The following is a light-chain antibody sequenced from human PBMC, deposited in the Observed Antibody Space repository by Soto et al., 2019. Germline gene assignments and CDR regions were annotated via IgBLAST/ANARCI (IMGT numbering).Light chain of an antibody. Sequence: DIQMTQSPSSLSASVGDRVTITCQASHDIRKYLNWYQQKPGKAPKLLIYDASNMETGVPSRFTGSGSGTDFIFTISSLQPEDIATYYCQHCDSLPLTFGQGTRLEIK. CDR3: QHCDSLPLT. V-gene: IGKV1-33*01. CDR2: DAS. J-gene: IGKJ5*01. CDR1: HDIRKY.